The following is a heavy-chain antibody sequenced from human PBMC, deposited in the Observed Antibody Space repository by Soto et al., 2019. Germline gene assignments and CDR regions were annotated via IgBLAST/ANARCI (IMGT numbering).Heavy chain of an antibody. CDR3: ARDSPVLGSGWYGNANFDY. CDR1: GFTFSSYW. V-gene: IGHV3-7*01. CDR2: IKQDGSEK. Sequence: GGSLRLSCAASGFTFSSYWMSWVRQAPGKGLEWVANIKQDGSEKYYVDSVKGRFTISRDNAKNSLYLQMNSLRAEDTAVYYCARDSPVLGSGWYGNANFDYWGQGTLVTVSS. J-gene: IGHJ4*02. D-gene: IGHD6-19*01.